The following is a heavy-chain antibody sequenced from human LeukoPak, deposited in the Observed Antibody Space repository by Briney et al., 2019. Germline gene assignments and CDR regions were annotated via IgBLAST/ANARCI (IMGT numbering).Heavy chain of an antibody. CDR3: ARMRYCSSTSCSYGMDV. Sequence: SETLSLTCAVYGGPFSGYYWSWIRQPPGKGLEWIGEINHSGSTNYNPSLKSRVTISVDTSKNQFSLKLSSVTAADTAVYYCARMRYCSSTSCSYGMDVWGQGTTVTVSS. V-gene: IGHV4-34*01. CDR1: GGPFSGYY. J-gene: IGHJ6*02. D-gene: IGHD2-2*01. CDR2: INHSGST.